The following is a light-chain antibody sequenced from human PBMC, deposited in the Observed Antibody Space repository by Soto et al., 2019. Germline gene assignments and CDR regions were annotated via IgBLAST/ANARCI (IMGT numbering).Light chain of an antibody. CDR3: AAWDDSLSGQVV. CDR2: RNN. Sequence: QSALTQPPSASGTPGQRVTISCSGSSSNIGSNYVYWYQQLPGTAPKLLIYRNNQRPSGVPDRFSGSKSGTSASLAISGLRSEDEADYYCAAWDDSLSGQVVFGGGTKLTVL. CDR1: SSNIGSNY. V-gene: IGLV1-47*01. J-gene: IGLJ2*01.